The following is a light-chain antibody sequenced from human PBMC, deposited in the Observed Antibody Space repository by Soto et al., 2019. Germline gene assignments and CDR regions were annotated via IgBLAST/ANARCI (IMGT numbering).Light chain of an antibody. CDR1: QSVSSTN. CDR3: QQYGSSPPAT. V-gene: IGKV3-20*01. CDR2: GAS. Sequence: EIVLTQSPGTLSLSPGERATLSCRASQSVSSTNLAWYQQKPGQAPRLLIYGASSRATDIPDRFSGSGSGTDFTLTIGRLEPEDFAVYYCQQYGSSPPATFGQGTNLEIK. J-gene: IGKJ2*01.